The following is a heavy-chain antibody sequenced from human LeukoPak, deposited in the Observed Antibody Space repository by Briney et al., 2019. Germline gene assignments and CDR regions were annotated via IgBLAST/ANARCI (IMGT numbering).Heavy chain of an antibody. Sequence: ASVKVSCKASGNTFIDYYMHWVRQAPGQGLEWVGRINPNSGSTNYAQKFQGRVTMTIDTSINTSYMELNRLTSDDTAVYYCARDRLRLLEFGQDKPNWFDPWGQGTLVTVSS. CDR2: INPNSGST. CDR3: ARDRLRLLEFGQDKPNWFDP. J-gene: IGHJ5*02. CDR1: GNTFIDYY. D-gene: IGHD3-3*01. V-gene: IGHV1-2*06.